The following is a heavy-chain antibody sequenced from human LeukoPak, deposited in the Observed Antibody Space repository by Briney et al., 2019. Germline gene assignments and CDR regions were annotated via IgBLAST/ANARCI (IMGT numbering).Heavy chain of an antibody. CDR3: ARVGYCSSTSCYNYYGMDV. D-gene: IGHD2-2*02. J-gene: IGHJ6*02. Sequence: SVKVSCKASGGTFSSYAISWVRQAPGQGLEWMGRIIPILGIANYAQKFQGRVTITADKSTSTAYMELSSLRSEDTAVYYCARVGYCSSTSCYNYYGMDVWGQGTTVTVSS. CDR1: GGTFSSYA. CDR2: IIPILGIA. V-gene: IGHV1-69*04.